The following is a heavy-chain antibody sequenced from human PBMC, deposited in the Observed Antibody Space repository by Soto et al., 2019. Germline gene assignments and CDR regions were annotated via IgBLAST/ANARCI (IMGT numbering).Heavy chain of an antibody. CDR1: GFPFSNYA. V-gene: IGHV3-23*01. CDR2: ISGNSGST. J-gene: IGHJ3*02. CDR3: AKDIVVVIAAGDAFAI. Sequence: PGGSLSLSCSVSGFPFSNYAMIWVRQAPGKGLEWVSGISGNSGSTYYADSVKGRFTISRDNSKNTLYLQMNSLRTEDTAVYYCAKDIVVVIAAGDAFAIWGQGTMVTVSS. D-gene: IGHD2-15*01.